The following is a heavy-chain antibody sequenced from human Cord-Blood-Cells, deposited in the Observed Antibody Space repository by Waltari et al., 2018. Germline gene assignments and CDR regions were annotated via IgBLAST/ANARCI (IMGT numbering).Heavy chain of an antibody. V-gene: IGHV2-5*02. CDR3: AHMGKYCSSTSCYRSYWYFDL. J-gene: IGHJ2*01. D-gene: IGHD2-2*01. CDR1: GFSPSTSGVG. CDR2: IYWDDDK. Sequence: QITLKESGPTLVKPTKTLTLTCTFSGFSPSTSGVGVGWIRQPPGKALEWLALIYWDDDKRYSASLKSRLTITKDTSKNQVVLTMTNMDPVDTATYYCAHMGKYCSSTSCYRSYWYFDLWGRGTLVTVSS.